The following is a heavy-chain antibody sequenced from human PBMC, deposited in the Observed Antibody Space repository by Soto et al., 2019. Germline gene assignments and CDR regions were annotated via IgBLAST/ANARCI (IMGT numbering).Heavy chain of an antibody. V-gene: IGHV4-30-4*01. CDR3: ARHKNYYDSNLDY. CDR1: GGSIISGDYY. Sequence: QVQLQESGPGLVKPSETLSLTCSVSGGSIISGDYYWSWIRQPPGKGLEWIGYISYSGTTYYNPSLKSRVTISIDTSKNHFSLKLSSVTAADTAMYYCARHKNYYDSNLDYWGQGTLVTVSS. J-gene: IGHJ4*02. D-gene: IGHD3-22*01. CDR2: ISYSGTT.